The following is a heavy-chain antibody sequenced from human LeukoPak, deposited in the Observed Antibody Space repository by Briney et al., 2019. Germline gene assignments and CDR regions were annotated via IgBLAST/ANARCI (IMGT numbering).Heavy chain of an antibody. Sequence: PGGSLRLSCEASGISVNTSYLSWVRQAPGRGLEWVSVIYSSGKTFYADSVKGRFTISRDNSKNTLYLRMNNLRAEDTAIHYCARGNLIGHTSSWYLFDYWSQGSRVTVSS. J-gene: IGHJ4*02. CDR2: IYSSGKT. CDR3: ARGNLIGHTSSWYLFDY. CDR1: GISVNTSY. D-gene: IGHD6-13*01. V-gene: IGHV3-53*01.